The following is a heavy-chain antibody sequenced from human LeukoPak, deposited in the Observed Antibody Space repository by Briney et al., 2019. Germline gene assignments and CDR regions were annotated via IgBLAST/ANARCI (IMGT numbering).Heavy chain of an antibody. Sequence: PGGSLRLSCAASGFTFSSYDMHWVRQAPGKGLEWVAFVRYDGSNKYYADSVKGRFTISRDNSKNTLYLQMNSLRAEDTAVYYCAKNIGFGDPVDYWGQGTLVTVSS. D-gene: IGHD3-10*01. CDR3: AKNIGFGDPVDY. CDR2: VRYDGSNK. CDR1: GFTFSSYD. J-gene: IGHJ4*02. V-gene: IGHV3-30*02.